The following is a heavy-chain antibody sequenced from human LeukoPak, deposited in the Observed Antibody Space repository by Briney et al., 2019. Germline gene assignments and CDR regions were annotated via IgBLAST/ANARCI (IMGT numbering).Heavy chain of an antibody. J-gene: IGHJ2*01. D-gene: IGHD1-1*01. CDR2: ITTSSYT. V-gene: IGHV3-11*03. CDR1: GFTFSDYY. Sequence: GGSLRLSCAASGFTFSDYYMSWLRQAPGKGLEWVSYITTSSYTKYADSVKGRFTISRDHAKNSLYLQMNSLRAEDTAVYYCARKSEGIQLWYFALWGRGTLVTVSS. CDR3: ARKSEGIQLWYFAL.